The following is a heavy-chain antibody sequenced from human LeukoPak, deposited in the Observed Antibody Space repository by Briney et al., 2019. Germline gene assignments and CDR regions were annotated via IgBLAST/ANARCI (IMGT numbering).Heavy chain of an antibody. V-gene: IGHV1-46*01. CDR2: INPSGGSA. CDR3: ARDLPHCSGGSCYASYYFDY. CDR1: GYTFTSYY. J-gene: IGHJ4*02. Sequence: GASVKVSCKASGYTFTSYYMHWVRQAPGQGLEWMGIINPSGGSASYAQKFQGRVTMTRDTSTSTVYMELSSLRSGDTAVYYCARDLPHCSGGSCYASYYFDYWGQGTLVTVSS. D-gene: IGHD2-15*01.